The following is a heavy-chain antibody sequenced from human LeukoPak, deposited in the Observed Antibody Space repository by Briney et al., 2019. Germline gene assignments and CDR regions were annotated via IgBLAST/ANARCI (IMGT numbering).Heavy chain of an antibody. CDR3: ARQYYDILTGYPYYFDN. CDR1: GGSISSSDYY. Sequence: PSETLSLTCTVSGGSISSSDYYWGWIRQPPGKGLEWIGAIYYSGSTYFDPSLKSRVTMSVDTSKNQFSLKLSSVTAADTGVYYCARQYYDILTGYPYYFDNWGQGTLVTVSS. CDR2: IYYSGST. D-gene: IGHD3-9*01. V-gene: IGHV4-39*01. J-gene: IGHJ4*02.